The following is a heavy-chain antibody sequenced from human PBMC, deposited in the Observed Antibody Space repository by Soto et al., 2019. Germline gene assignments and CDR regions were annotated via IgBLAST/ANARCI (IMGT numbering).Heavy chain of an antibody. V-gene: IGHV3-23*01. CDR3: AKNPGYYYDSTGYHFDY. CDR1: GFIFGNYA. D-gene: IGHD3-22*01. Sequence: PGGSKILSCAASGFIFGNYARSWVRQAPGKGLEWVSAISYGGGTTYYADSVKGRFTISRDNSKNTLYLQMNSLRAEDTAVYYCAKNPGYYYDSTGYHFDYWGRGTLVTVSS. CDR2: ISYGGGTT. J-gene: IGHJ4*02.